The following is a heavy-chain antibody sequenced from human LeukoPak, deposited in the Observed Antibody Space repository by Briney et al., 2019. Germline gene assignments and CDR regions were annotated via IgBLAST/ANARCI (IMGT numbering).Heavy chain of an antibody. CDR3: AKAPPPSGYVAVYAFDI. D-gene: IGHD3-22*01. CDR1: GFTFSSYA. V-gene: IGHV3-23*01. CDR2: ISGSGGST. J-gene: IGHJ3*02. Sequence: YPGGSLRLSCAASGFTFSSYAMSWVRQAPGKGLEWVSAISGSGGSTYYADSVKGRFTISRDNSKNTLYLQMNSLRAEDTAVYYCAKAPPPSGYVAVYAFDIWGQGTMVTVSS.